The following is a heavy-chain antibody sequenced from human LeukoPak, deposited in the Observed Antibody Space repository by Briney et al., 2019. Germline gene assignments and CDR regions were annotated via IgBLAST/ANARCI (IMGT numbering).Heavy chain of an antibody. CDR3: ARAGYTYGLISYFDS. V-gene: IGHV4-39*01. Sequence: SETLSLTCTVSGGSISRSSYYWGWIRQTPGKGPEWIGSIYYGGSTYYNPSLKNRVTISRDTSKNQFSLKLSSVTAADTAIYYCARAGYTYGLISYFDSWGQGTLVTVSS. CDR2: IYYGGST. J-gene: IGHJ4*02. CDR1: GGSISRSSYY. D-gene: IGHD5-18*01.